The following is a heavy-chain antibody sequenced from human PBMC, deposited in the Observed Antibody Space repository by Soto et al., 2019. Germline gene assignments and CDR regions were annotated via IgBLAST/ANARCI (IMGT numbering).Heavy chain of an antibody. V-gene: IGHV3-53*01. Sequence: PGGSLRLSCAASGFPVSSHYMSWVRQAPGKGLEWVAVVYAGGNTYYAESVKGRFTFSRDSSKNTLSLQMNSLRAEDSAVYYCARTFAGDFHLGLWGQGTRVTVSS. CDR2: VYAGGNT. CDR3: ARTFAGDFHLGL. D-gene: IGHD3-16*01. CDR1: GFPVSSHY. J-gene: IGHJ4*02.